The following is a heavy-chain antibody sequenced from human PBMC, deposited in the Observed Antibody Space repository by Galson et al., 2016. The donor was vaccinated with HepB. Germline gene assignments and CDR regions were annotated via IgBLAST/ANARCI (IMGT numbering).Heavy chain of an antibody. CDR1: GYSFTSYW. J-gene: IGHJ4*02. Sequence: QSGAEVKKPGESLRILCKGSGYSFTSYWITWVRQMPGKGLEWMGRIDPGDSDTRYSPSFQGQVTISVDKSISTAYLQWSSLKASDSAMYYCARHELHSNSWYMDSWGQGTLVTVSS. CDR2: IDPGDSDT. V-gene: IGHV5-51*01. D-gene: IGHD6-13*01. CDR3: ARHELHSNSWYMDS.